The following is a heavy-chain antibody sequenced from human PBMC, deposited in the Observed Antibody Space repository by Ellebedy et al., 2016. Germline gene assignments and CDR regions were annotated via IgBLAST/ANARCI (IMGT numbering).Heavy chain of an antibody. CDR1: GFTFSNYV. CDR2: ISRTDDST. D-gene: IGHD4-17*01. CDR3: AKDRDDAGDFVFDS. J-gene: IGHJ4*02. V-gene: IGHV3-23*01. Sequence: GGSLRLSXTASGFTFSNYVMSWVRQAPGKGLKWVSGISRTDDSTYYADSVKGRFTISRDDPKSTLYLQMNNLRAEDTAVYYYAKDRDDAGDFVFDSWGQGTLVTVSS.